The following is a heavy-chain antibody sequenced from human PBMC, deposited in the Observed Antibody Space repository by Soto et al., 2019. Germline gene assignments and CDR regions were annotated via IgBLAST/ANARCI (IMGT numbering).Heavy chain of an antibody. CDR3: ARIPAFAIHGFDI. D-gene: IGHD5-18*01. V-gene: IGHV1-18*01. J-gene: IGHJ3*02. CDR1: GYAFTGYG. CDR2: ISGYSGDT. Sequence: GASVKVSCKSSGYAFTGYGITWVRQAPGQGLEWLGWISGYSGDTNYAQNFQGRVSVTTDTSTSTAYLELRSLTSDDTAVYYCARIPAFAIHGFDIWG.